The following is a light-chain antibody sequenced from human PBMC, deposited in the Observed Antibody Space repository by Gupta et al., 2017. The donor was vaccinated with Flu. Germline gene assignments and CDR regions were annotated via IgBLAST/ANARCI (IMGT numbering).Light chain of an antibody. CDR3: QHSNSIRVCP. V-gene: IGKV1-39*01. Sequence: DIQMTQSPSSLSASVGDRGTLTCRASQSISIYLNWYQQKPGNAPKLLICAEAGLQSGVPSMFSGGGVGTYVDITSIRRQQEEFATYYCQHSNSIRVCPFGQGTQLEIK. J-gene: IGKJ2*02. CDR2: AEA. CDR1: QSISIY.